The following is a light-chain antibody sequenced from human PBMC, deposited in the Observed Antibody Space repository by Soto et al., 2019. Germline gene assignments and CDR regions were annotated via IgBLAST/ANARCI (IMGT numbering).Light chain of an antibody. CDR1: QSVSSN. CDR2: VAS. Sequence: EIVMTQSPATLSVSPGERATLSCRASQSVSSNLAWYQQKPGQAPRLLIYVASTRATGIPARFSGSGSGTAFTLTISSLQSEDFSVYYCQQYNNWLITFGQGTRLEIK. J-gene: IGKJ5*01. V-gene: IGKV3-15*01. CDR3: QQYNNWLIT.